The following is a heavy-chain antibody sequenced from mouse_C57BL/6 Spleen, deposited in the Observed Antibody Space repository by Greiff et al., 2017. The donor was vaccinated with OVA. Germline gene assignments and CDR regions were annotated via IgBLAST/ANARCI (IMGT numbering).Heavy chain of an antibody. Sequence: ESGPGLVKPSQSLSLTCSVTGYSITSGYYWNWIRQFPGNKLEWMGYISYDGSNNYNPSLKNRISITRDTSKNQFFLKWNSVTTEDAASYYSARDGYDVPYYWGQGTTLTVSS. CDR3: ARDGYDVPYY. CDR1: GYSITSGYY. D-gene: IGHD1-2*01. CDR2: ISYDGSN. J-gene: IGHJ2*01. V-gene: IGHV3-6*01.